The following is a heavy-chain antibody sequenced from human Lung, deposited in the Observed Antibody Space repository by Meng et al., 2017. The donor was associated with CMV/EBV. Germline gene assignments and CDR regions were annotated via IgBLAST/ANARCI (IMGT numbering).Heavy chain of an antibody. Sequence: EALRISCPGPGFIVNSNDMTWVRQAPGKGPEWVSGSFGGGKTYYADSVQGRFTISRDNSKNTLYPQMNALTADDSALYYCASFKHQLVRGIYWYLDLWGPGTLVTVSS. CDR2: SFGGGKT. D-gene: IGHD3-16*01. V-gene: IGHV3-66*02. CDR1: GFIVNSND. CDR3: ASFKHQLVRGIYWYLDL. J-gene: IGHJ2*01.